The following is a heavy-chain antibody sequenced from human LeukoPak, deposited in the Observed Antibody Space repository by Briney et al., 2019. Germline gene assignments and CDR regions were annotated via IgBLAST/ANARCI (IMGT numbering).Heavy chain of an antibody. V-gene: IGHV1-69*05. J-gene: IGHJ4*02. D-gene: IGHD3-22*01. CDR2: IIPIFGTA. Sequence: SVKVSCKASGGTFSSYAISWVRQAPGQGLEWMGGIIPIFGTANYAQKFQGRVTITTDEATSTAYMELSSMRSEDTAVYYCARDTYYYDSSGYSVLYYLDCWGQGTLVTVSS. CDR1: GGTFSSYA. CDR3: ARDTYYYDSSGYSVLYYLDC.